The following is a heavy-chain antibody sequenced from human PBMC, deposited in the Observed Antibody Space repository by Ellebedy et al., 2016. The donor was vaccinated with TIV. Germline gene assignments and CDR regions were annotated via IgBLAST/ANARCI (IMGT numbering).Heavy chain of an antibody. CDR3: ARVHSSSSDFDY. J-gene: IGHJ4*02. CDR2: MNPNSGNT. D-gene: IGHD6-6*01. Sequence: ASVKVSCXASGYTFTSYDINWVRQATGQGLEWMGWMNPNSGNTDYAQKFQGRVTMTTDTSTSTAYMELRSLRSDDTAVYYCARVHSSSSDFDYWGQGTLVTVSS. V-gene: IGHV1-8*01. CDR1: GYTFTSYD.